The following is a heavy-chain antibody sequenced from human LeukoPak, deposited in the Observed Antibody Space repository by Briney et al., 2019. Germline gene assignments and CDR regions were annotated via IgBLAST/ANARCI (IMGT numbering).Heavy chain of an antibody. CDR1: GGSISSYY. V-gene: IGHV4-59*01. CDR2: IYYSGST. Sequence: SETLSLTCTVSGGSISSYYWSWIRQPPGKGLEWIGYIYYSGSTNYNPSLKSRVTISVDTSKNQFSLKLSSVTAADTAVYYCARVDSWYIAFDIWGQGTMVTVPS. D-gene: IGHD6-13*01. CDR3: ARVDSWYIAFDI. J-gene: IGHJ3*02.